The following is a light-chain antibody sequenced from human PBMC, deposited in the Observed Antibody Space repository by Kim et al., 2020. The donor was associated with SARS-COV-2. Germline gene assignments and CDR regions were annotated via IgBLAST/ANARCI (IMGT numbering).Light chain of an antibody. Sequence: GRRVTSSCSEGSTNIGSNTVNWYQTLQGTAPKFLIYNINQRPSGVPDRFSGSESGTSASLAITGLQSEDEAYYYCAAWDDSLNGVVFGGGAQLTVL. CDR1: STNIGSNT. CDR3: AAWDDSLNGVV. CDR2: NIN. J-gene: IGLJ2*01. V-gene: IGLV1-44*01.